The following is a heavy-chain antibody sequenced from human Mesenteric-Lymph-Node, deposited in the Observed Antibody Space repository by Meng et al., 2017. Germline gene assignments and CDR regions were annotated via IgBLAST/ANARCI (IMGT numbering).Heavy chain of an antibody. CDR3: ASTFGGVIVRDYYYGMDV. V-gene: IGHV3-74*01. D-gene: IGHD3-16*02. J-gene: IGHJ6*02. Sequence: GESLKISCAASGFTFSSYWMHWVRQAPGKGLVWVSRINSDGSSTSYADSVKGRFTISRDNAKNTLYLQMNSLRAEDTAVYYCASTFGGVIVRDYYYGMDVWGQGTTVTVSS. CDR2: INSDGSST. CDR1: GFTFSSYW.